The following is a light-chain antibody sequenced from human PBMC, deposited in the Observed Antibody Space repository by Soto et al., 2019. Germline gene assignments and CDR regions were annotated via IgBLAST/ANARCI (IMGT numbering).Light chain of an antibody. V-gene: IGLV2-14*01. Sequence: QSALTQPASVSGSPGQSITISCTGTSSDVGGYNYVSWYQQHPGKAPKLMIYDVSNRPSGVSNRFSGSKSGNTASLTISGLQAEDEADYYCRSYTSSSHLVFGGGTKLTVL. CDR3: RSYTSSSHLV. J-gene: IGLJ2*01. CDR2: DVS. CDR1: SSDVGGYNY.